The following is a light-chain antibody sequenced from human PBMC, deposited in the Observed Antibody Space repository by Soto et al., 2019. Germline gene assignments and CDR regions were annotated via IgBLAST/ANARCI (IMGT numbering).Light chain of an antibody. J-gene: IGKJ4*01. V-gene: IGKV3-15*01. CDR3: HQYNTWPLT. Sequence: EVVMTQSPATLSVSPGERVTLSCRASQSVRSNLAWYQQKPGQSPRLLIYGASTRATGIPARFSGSGSGTEFTLTISSLQSEDFAVYYCHQYNTWPLTFGGGTKVDIK. CDR1: QSVRSN. CDR2: GAS.